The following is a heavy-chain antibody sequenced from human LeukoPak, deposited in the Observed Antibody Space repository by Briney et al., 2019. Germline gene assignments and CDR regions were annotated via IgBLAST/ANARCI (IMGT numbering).Heavy chain of an antibody. D-gene: IGHD6-6*01. V-gene: IGHV3-23*01. CDR3: AKCSRVEYSSSSGGWFDP. CDR2: ISGSGGST. CDR1: GFTFSSYA. Sequence: PGGSLRLSCAASGFTFSSYAMSWVRQAPGKGLEWVSAISGSGGSTYYADSVKGRFTISRDNSKNTLYLQMNSLRAEDTAVYYCAKCSRVEYSSSSGGWFDPWGREPWSPSPQ. J-gene: IGHJ5*02.